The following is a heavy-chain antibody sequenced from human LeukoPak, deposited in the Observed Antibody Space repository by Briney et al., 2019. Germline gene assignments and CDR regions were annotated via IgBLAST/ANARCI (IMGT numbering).Heavy chain of an antibody. V-gene: IGHV4-39*07. CDR3: ARVECTDGSCYTFDY. CDR1: GGSITSRTYS. D-gene: IGHD2-8*01. CDR2: IHYSGST. Sequence: SETLSLTCAVSGGSITSRTYSWGWIRQPPGKGLEWIGSIHYSGSTYFSPSLKSRVTISVDTSKNQFSLKLRSVTAADTAVYYCARVECTDGSCYTFDYWGQGTLVIVSS. J-gene: IGHJ4*02.